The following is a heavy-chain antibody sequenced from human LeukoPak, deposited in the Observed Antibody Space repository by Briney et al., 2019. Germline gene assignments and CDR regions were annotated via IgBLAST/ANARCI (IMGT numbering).Heavy chain of an antibody. CDR1: GFTFSSHS. CDR3: ARDFRTQLDGYSPPYHFDY. J-gene: IGHJ4*02. Sequence: GGSLSLFCAASGFTFSSHSMSWVRQAPGKGLEWVSSIDSSSSHIYYADSMEGRFTISRDNAKNSLFLQMNSLRAEDTAVYYCARDFRTQLDGYSPPYHFDYWGQGALVTVSS. V-gene: IGHV3-21*01. D-gene: IGHD5-24*01. CDR2: IDSSSSHI.